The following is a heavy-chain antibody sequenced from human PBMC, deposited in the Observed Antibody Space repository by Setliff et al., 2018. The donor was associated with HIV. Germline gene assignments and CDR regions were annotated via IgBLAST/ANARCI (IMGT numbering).Heavy chain of an antibody. Sequence: ASVKVSCKVSGCTLTELSMHWVRQAPGKGLEWMGGFDPEEGETIYAQKFQGRVTMTEDTSTDTAYMELSSLRSEDTAVYYCATDAPVDTPMAIRGYFDYWGQGTLVTVSS. CDR3: ATDAPVDTPMAIRGYFDY. D-gene: IGHD5-18*01. CDR2: FDPEEGET. V-gene: IGHV1-24*01. CDR1: GCTLTELS. J-gene: IGHJ4*02.